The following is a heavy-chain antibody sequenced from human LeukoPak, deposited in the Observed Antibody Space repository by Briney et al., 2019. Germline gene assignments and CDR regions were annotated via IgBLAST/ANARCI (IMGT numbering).Heavy chain of an antibody. CDR2: ISSSSSYI. Sequence: RSGGSLRLSCAASGFTFSIYNMNWVRQAPGKGLEWVSSISSSSSYIYYADSVKGRFTISRDNAKNSLSLQMNSLRAEDTAVYYCARLTTTVTTPFDYWGQGTLVTVSS. D-gene: IGHD4-17*01. V-gene: IGHV3-21*01. J-gene: IGHJ4*02. CDR1: GFTFSIYN. CDR3: ARLTTTVTTPFDY.